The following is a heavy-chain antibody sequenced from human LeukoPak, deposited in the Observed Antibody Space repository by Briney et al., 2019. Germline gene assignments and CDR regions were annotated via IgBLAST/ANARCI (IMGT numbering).Heavy chain of an antibody. CDR2: RNTDGSST. V-gene: IGHV3-74*01. J-gene: IGHJ4*02. CDR1: GFTFSSYS. CDR3: AGSHFTVYYFDS. Sequence: PGGSLRLSCAASGFTFSSYSMNWVRQAPGKGLVWVSRRNTDGSSTNYANSVKGRFTISRDNSKNTMYLQMNSLRDEDTALYYCAGSHFTVYYFDSWGQGTPVTVSS. D-gene: IGHD2/OR15-2a*01.